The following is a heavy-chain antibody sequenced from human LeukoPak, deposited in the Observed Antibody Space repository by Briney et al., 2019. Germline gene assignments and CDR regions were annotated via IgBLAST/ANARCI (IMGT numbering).Heavy chain of an antibody. CDR3: ARGPPREFGPSGFYYNY. V-gene: IGHV4-34*01. J-gene: IGHJ4*02. Sequence: GSLRLSCAASGFTFSSYVMHWVRQAPGKGLEWIGEINHSGSTNYNPSLTSRVTMSVDTSKNQFSLKLSSVTAADTAVYYCARGPPREFGPSGFYYNYWGQGTRVTVS. CDR2: INHSGST. D-gene: IGHD3-22*01. CDR1: GFTFSSYV.